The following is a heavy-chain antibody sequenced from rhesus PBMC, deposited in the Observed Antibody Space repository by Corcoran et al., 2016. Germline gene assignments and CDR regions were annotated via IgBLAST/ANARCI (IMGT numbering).Heavy chain of an antibody. CDR1: GGSISDDYY. J-gene: IGHJ4*01. V-gene: IGHV4-106*01. Sequence: QVQLQESGPGLVKPSETLSLTCAVSGGSISDDYYWRWIRPPPGKGLVWIGYIYGCSEGTHYNPSLHNRVTISIDTSKNQVCLKLSSVTAADTAGYYGAIRGYIGPYYFDYWGQGVLVTVSS. CDR3: AIRGYIGPYYFDY. D-gene: IGHD5-42*01. CDR2: IYGCSEGT.